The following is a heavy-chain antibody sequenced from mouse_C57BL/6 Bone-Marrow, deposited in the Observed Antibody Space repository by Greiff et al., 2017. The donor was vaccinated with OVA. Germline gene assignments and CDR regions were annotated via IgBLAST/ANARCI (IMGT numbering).Heavy chain of an antibody. V-gene: IGHV1-72*01. J-gene: IGHJ3*01. D-gene: IGHD1-1*01. Sequence: QVHVKQPGAELVKPGASVKLSCKASGYTFTSYWMHWVKQRPGRGLEWIGRIDPNSGGTKYNEKFKSKATLTVDKPSSTAYMQLSSLTSEDSAVYYCARDYYGSSSLAWFAYWGQGTLVTVSA. CDR3: ARDYYGSSSLAWFAY. CDR1: GYTFTSYW. CDR2: IDPNSGGT.